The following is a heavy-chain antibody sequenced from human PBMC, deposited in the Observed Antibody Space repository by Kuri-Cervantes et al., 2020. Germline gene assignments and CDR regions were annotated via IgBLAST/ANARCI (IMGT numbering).Heavy chain of an antibody. Sequence: GESMKICCKCSGSSFTSYWIGWLRQMPGKGLEWMGIIYPSDSDTRYSPSFQGEVTISAHKSISTAYLQWSSLKASDTAMYYCARRRLVQGYYYYGMDVWGQGTMVNVSS. CDR1: GSSFTSYW. J-gene: IGHJ6*02. CDR2: IYPSDSDT. V-gene: IGHV5-51*01. D-gene: IGHD6-19*01. CDR3: ARRRLVQGYYYYGMDV.